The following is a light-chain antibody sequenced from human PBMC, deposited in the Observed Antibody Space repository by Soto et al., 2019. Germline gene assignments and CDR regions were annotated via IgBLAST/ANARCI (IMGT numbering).Light chain of an antibody. J-gene: IGKJ2*01. Sequence: EIVMTQSPATLSVSPGERAALSCRASQSVSSNFAWYQQKPGQAPRLLIYGASTRATGIPARFSGSGSGTEFTLPISSLQSEEFAVYYCQQYNNWPYTFGQGTKLEIK. CDR2: GAS. CDR3: QQYNNWPYT. CDR1: QSVSSN. V-gene: IGKV3-15*01.